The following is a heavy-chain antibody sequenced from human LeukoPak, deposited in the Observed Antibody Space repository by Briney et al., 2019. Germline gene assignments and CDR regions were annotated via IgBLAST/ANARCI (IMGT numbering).Heavy chain of an antibody. CDR3: ARAPLYGSCEY. Sequence: GASVKVSCKASGYTFSSYGISWVRQAPGQGLEWMGWISGYNGNTNYAQKLQGRVTMTTDTSTSTAYMELRSLRSDDTAVYCCARAPLYGSCEYWGQGTLVTVSS. CDR2: ISGYNGNT. D-gene: IGHD6-6*01. V-gene: IGHV1-18*01. J-gene: IGHJ4*02. CDR1: GYTFSSYG.